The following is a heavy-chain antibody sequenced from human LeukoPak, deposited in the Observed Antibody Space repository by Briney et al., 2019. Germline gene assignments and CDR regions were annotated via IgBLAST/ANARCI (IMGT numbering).Heavy chain of an antibody. Sequence: SVKVSYKASGYTFTGYYIHWVRQAAGQGLEWMGGIIPIFGTANYAQKFQGRVTITADESTSTAYMELSSLRSEDTAVYYCARAGSYGRPDIWGQGTMVTVSS. CDR2: IIPIFGTA. D-gene: IGHD5-18*01. CDR1: GYTFTGYY. V-gene: IGHV1-69*13. J-gene: IGHJ3*02. CDR3: ARAGSYGRPDI.